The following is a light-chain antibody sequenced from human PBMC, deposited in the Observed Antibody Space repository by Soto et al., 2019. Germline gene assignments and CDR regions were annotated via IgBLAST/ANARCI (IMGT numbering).Light chain of an antibody. J-gene: IGKJ4*01. Sequence: EIVMTQSPATLSVSPGERATLSCRASQSVYTTLAWYQQRPGQAPRLLIYSASTRATGIPARFSGSGSGTECTLTISSLQSEDFAVYYCQQYNKCPLTFGGGTTVEIK. CDR2: SAS. CDR1: QSVYTT. V-gene: IGKV3-15*01. CDR3: QQYNKCPLT.